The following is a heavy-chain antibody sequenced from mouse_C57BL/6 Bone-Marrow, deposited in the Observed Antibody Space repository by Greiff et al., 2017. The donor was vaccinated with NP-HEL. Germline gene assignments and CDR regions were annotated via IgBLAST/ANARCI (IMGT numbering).Heavy chain of an antibody. Sequence: EVQLVESGGDLVKPGGSLKLSCAASGFTFSSYGMSWVRQTPDKRLEWVATISSGGSYTYYPDSVKGRFTFSIDNAKNTLYLQMSSLKAEDTAMYYCARHYYSNYFDYWGQGTTLTVSS. CDR1: GFTFSSYG. CDR2: ISSGGSYT. J-gene: IGHJ2*01. CDR3: ARHYYSNYFDY. V-gene: IGHV5-6*01. D-gene: IGHD2-5*01.